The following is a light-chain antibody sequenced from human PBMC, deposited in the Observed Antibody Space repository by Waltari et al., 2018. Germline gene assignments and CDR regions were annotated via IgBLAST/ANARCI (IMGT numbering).Light chain of an antibody. J-gene: IGKJ1*01. CDR3: QQYYSIPPT. Sequence: DIVMTQSTDSLAVSLGGRATINCKSSQSVLYSSNNKNYLAWYQQKPGQPPKLLIYWASTRESGVPDRFSGSGSATDFTLTISSLQAEDVAVYYCQQYYSIPPTFGQGTKVEIK. CDR1: QSVLYSSNNKNY. V-gene: IGKV4-1*01. CDR2: WAS.